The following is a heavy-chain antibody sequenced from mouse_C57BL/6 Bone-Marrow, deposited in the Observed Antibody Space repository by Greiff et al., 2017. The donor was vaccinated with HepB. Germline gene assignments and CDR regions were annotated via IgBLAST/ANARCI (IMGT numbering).Heavy chain of an antibody. J-gene: IGHJ2*01. Sequence: EVKLVESGGGLVKPGGSLKLSCAASGFTFSSYAMSWVRQTPEKRLEWVATISDGGSYTYYPDNVKGRFTISRDNAKNNLYLQMSHLKSEDTAMYYCARDEGRYYYGPGYWGQGTTLTVSS. CDR2: ISDGGSYT. CDR3: ARDEGRYYYGPGY. V-gene: IGHV5-4*01. D-gene: IGHD1-1*01. CDR1: GFTFSSYA.